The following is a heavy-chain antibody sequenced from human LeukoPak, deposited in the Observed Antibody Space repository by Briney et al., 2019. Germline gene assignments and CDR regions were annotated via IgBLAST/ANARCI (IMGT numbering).Heavy chain of an antibody. V-gene: IGHV4-39*01. Sequence: SETLSLTCTVSGGSISSGSYYGGRIRQPPGKGLELIGSIHYSGSSYHNPSLKSRVSISIDTSKNQFSLKLSSVTAADTAIYFCVRLHYYYAMDVWGQGTTVTVSS. J-gene: IGHJ6*02. CDR1: GGSISSGSYY. CDR3: VRLHYYYAMDV. CDR2: IHYSGSS.